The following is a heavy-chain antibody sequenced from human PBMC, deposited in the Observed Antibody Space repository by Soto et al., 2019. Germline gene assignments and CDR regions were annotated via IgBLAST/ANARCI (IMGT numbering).Heavy chain of an antibody. CDR2: ISYDGSNK. Sequence: QVQLVESGGGVVQPGRSLRLSCAASGFTFSSYGMHWVRQAPGKGLEWVAVISYDGSNKYYADSVKGRFTISRDNSKNTLYLQMNSLRAKDTAVYYCAKEKGYGDYAYVMDVWGQGTTVTVSS. V-gene: IGHV3-30*18. CDR3: AKEKGYGDYAYVMDV. J-gene: IGHJ6*02. CDR1: GFTFSSYG. D-gene: IGHD4-17*01.